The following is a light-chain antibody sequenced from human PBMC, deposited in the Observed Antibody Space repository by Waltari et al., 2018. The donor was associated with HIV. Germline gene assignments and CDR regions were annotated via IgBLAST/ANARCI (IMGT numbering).Light chain of an antibody. CDR3: SSYAGISMSYS. CDR1: SSDVGAFKY. V-gene: IGLV2-8*01. CDR2: DVT. J-gene: IGLJ1*01. Sequence: QYALTQPPSASGSPGQSVSIACTGASSDVGAFKYVSRYPQHPGKAPKLLIYDVTKRPSGVPDRFSCSKSGNTASLTVSGLQAEDEAHYSCSSYAGISMSYSFGTGTKVTVL.